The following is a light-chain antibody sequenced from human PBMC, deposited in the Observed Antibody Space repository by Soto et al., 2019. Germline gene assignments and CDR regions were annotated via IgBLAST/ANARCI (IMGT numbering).Light chain of an antibody. CDR3: CSYAGSYTYV. CDR2: DVT. J-gene: IGLJ1*01. V-gene: IGLV2-11*01. CDR1: NSDVGTFYF. Sequence: QSALPQPRSVSGSPGQSVTISCTGTNSDVGTFYFVSWYQQYPDKGPKLIIYDVTERPSGVPDRFSGSKSGNTASLTISGLQAEDEADYYCCSYAGSYTYVFGSGTKVTVL.